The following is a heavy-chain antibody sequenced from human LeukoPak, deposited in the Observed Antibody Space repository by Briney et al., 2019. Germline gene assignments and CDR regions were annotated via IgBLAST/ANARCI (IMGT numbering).Heavy chain of an antibody. CDR2: VNRDGSET. CDR3: ARNNGMDV. Sequence: GGSLRLSCAASGFALSSHWMTWVRQVPGRGPEWVANVNRDGSETYYLDSVKGRFTISKDNAKNSLYLQMNSLRAEDTALYHCARNNGMDVWGQGTTVIVPS. CDR1: GFALSSHW. V-gene: IGHV3-7*03. J-gene: IGHJ6*02.